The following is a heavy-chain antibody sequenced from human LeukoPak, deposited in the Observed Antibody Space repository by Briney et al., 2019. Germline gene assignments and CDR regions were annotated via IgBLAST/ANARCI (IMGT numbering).Heavy chain of an antibody. CDR2: IIPIFGTA. J-gene: IGHJ4*02. CDR1: GGTLSTYA. Sequence: SVKGSCKAFGGTLSTYAISWVGQAPRKGVEWMGGIIPIFGTANYAQKFQGRVTITADESTSTAYMELSSLRSEATAVYYCAGAPFSGYDLGVFDYWGQGTLVTVSS. V-gene: IGHV1-69*01. CDR3: AGAPFSGYDLGVFDY. D-gene: IGHD5-12*01.